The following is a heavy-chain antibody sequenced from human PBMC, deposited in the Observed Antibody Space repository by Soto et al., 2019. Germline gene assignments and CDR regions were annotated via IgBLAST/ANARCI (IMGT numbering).Heavy chain of an antibody. D-gene: IGHD3-22*01. Sequence: GGSLRLSCAASGFTFSSYGMHWVRQAPGKGLEWVAVISYDGSNKYYADSVKGRFTISRDNSKNTLYLQMNSLRAEDTAVYYCAKDTYYYDSSGYTDYWGQGTLVTVSS. J-gene: IGHJ4*02. CDR1: GFTFSSYG. V-gene: IGHV3-30*18. CDR3: AKDTYYYDSSGYTDY. CDR2: ISYDGSNK.